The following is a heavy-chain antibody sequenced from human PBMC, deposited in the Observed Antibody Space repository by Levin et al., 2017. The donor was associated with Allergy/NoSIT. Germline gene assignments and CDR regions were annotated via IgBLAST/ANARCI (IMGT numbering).Heavy chain of an antibody. Sequence: SETLSLTCAVYGGSFSGYYWSWIRQPPGKGLEWIGEINHSGSTNYNPSLKSRVTISVDTSKNQFSLKLSSVTAADTAVYYCAGMGVWSIAARHSAAPLQYYYYYYMDVWGKGTTVTVSS. V-gene: IGHV4-34*01. J-gene: IGHJ6*03. CDR2: INHSGST. CDR1: GGSFSGYY. CDR3: AGMGVWSIAARHSAAPLQYYYYYYMDV. D-gene: IGHD6-6*01.